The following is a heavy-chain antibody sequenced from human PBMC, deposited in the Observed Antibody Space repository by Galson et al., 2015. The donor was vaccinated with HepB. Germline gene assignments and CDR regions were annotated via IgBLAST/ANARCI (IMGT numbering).Heavy chain of an antibody. CDR1: GGSISSGSYY. D-gene: IGHD6-6*01. J-gene: IGHJ5*02. Sequence: TLSLTCTVSGGSISSGSYYWSWIRQPAGKGLEWIGRIYTSGSTNYNPSLKSRVTISVDTSKNQFSLKLSSVTAADTAVYYCARCAYSSSSDWFDPWGQGTLVTVSS. CDR2: IYTSGST. V-gene: IGHV4-61*02. CDR3: ARCAYSSSSDWFDP.